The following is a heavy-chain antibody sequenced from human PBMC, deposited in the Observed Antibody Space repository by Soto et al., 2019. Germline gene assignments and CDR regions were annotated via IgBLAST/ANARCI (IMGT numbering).Heavy chain of an antibody. CDR3: AIATHGTSYYDY. CDR1: GYRSGNIW. V-gene: IGHV5-51*01. CDR2: IHLGGSET. D-gene: IGHD3-22*01. Sequence: GESLKISCKASGYRSGNIWIGWVRQLPGKGLEWTAFIHLGGSETRYVPSFQDQVTISADRSINTAYLHLNSLGASDTAMFYCAIATHGTSYYDYLGPGTLVTVSS. J-gene: IGHJ4*02.